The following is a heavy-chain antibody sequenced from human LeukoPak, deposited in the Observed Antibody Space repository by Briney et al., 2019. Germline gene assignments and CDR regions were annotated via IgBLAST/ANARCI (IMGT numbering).Heavy chain of an antibody. J-gene: IGHJ4*02. D-gene: IGHD1-26*01. V-gene: IGHV4-38-2*02. CDR1: GYSISSGYY. CDR2: IYHSGST. Sequence: SETLSLTCTVSGYSISSGYYWGWIRQPPGKGLEWIGSIYHSGSTYYNPSLKSRVTISVDTSKNQFSLKLSSVTAADTAVYYCARDQRGSYYYWGQGTLVTVSS. CDR3: ARDQRGSYYY.